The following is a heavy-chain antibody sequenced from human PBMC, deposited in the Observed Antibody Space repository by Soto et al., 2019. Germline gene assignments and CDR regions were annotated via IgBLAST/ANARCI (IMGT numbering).Heavy chain of an antibody. CDR3: AKVGDYDYIWGSYQDYMDV. Sequence: PGGSLRLSCAASGFTFSSYAMSWVRQAPGKGLERVSAISGSGGSTYYADSVKGRFTISRDNSKNTLYLQMNSLRAEDTAVYYCAKVGDYDYIWGSYQDYMDVWGKGTTVTVSS. CDR1: GFTFSSYA. CDR2: ISGSGGST. V-gene: IGHV3-23*01. D-gene: IGHD3-16*02. J-gene: IGHJ6*03.